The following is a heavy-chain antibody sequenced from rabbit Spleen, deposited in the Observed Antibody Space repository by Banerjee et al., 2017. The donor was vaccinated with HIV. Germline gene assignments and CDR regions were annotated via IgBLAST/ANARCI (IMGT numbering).Heavy chain of an antibody. V-gene: IGHV1S47*01. CDR2: IDLVFGST. CDR3: ARDLASVVGWNFNL. J-gene: IGHJ4*01. D-gene: IGHD3-1*01. Sequence: QEQLVESGGGLVQPGGSLKLSCKASGFDFSSYGVSWVRQAPGKGLEWIGYIDLVFGSTYYANWVNGRFTISSHNAQNTLYLQLSSLTAADTATYFCARDLASVVGWNFNLWGPGTLVTVS. CDR1: GFDFSSYG.